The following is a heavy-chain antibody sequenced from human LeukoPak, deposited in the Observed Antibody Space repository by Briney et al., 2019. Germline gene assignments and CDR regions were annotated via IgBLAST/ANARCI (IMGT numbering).Heavy chain of an antibody. CDR1: GGSISSSNW. CDR3: ARAPYYGSGSYVDY. V-gene: IGHV4-4*02. Sequence: PSETLSLTCAVSGGSISSSNWWSWVRQPPGKGLEWIGEIYHSGSTNYNPSLKSRVTISVDKSKNQFSLKLSPVTAADTAVYYCARAPYYGSGSYVDYWGQGTLVTVSS. D-gene: IGHD3-10*01. CDR2: IYHSGST. J-gene: IGHJ4*02.